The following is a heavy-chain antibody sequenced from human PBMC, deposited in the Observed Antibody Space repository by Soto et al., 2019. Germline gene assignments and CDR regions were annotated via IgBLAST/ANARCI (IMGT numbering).Heavy chain of an antibody. J-gene: IGHJ1*01. V-gene: IGHV1-2*02. Sequence: ASVKVSCKASGYTFTGYYMHWVRQAPGQGLEWMGWINPNSGGTNYAQKFQGRVTMTRDTSIRTAYMELSRLRSDDKAVYYCASSYCGGDCPPPNWGQGTLVTVSS. CDR2: INPNSGGT. D-gene: IGHD2-21*02. CDR1: GYTFTGYY. CDR3: ASSYCGGDCPPPN.